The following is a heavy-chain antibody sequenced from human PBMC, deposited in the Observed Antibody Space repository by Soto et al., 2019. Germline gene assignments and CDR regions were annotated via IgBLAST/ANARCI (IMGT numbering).Heavy chain of an antibody. D-gene: IGHD3-3*01. CDR2: IYYSGST. CDR3: AREVEDFWSGYYLFDY. J-gene: IGHJ4*02. CDR1: GGSVSSGSYY. Sequence: SETLSLTCTVSGGSVSSGSYYWSWIRQPPGKGLEWIGYIYYSGSTNYNPSLKSRVTISVDTSKNQFSLKLSSVTAADTAVYYCAREVEDFWSGYYLFDYWGQGTLVTVSS. V-gene: IGHV4-61*01.